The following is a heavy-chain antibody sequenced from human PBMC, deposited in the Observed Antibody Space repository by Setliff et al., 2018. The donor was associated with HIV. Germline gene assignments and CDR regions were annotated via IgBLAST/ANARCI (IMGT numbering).Heavy chain of an antibody. Sequence: GGSLRLSCTASGFTFGDYAMSWVRQAPGKGLEWVADIKQDGSKAYYVDSVQGRFTISRDNAKNSLYLQMNSLRAEDTAVYYCARSHYDSRGYYYRGDAFDIWGLGTMVTVSS. V-gene: IGHV3-7*02. CDR1: GFTFGDYA. CDR3: ARSHYDSRGYYYRGDAFDI. CDR2: IKQDGSKA. J-gene: IGHJ3*02. D-gene: IGHD3-22*01.